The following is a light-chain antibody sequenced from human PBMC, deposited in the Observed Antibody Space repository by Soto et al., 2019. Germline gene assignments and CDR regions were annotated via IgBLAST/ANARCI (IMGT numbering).Light chain of an antibody. V-gene: IGKV1-27*01. CDR3: QQYNSAPRFT. J-gene: IGKJ3*01. CDR1: QGIGDY. CDR2: AAS. Sequence: DIQMTQSPSSLSASVGDRVTIACRASQGIGDYLAWYQQKPGKVPKLLIYAASTLQSGVPSRFSGSGSGTDFTLTISSLQPEDIVTYYCQQYNSAPRFTFGPGTKVDIK.